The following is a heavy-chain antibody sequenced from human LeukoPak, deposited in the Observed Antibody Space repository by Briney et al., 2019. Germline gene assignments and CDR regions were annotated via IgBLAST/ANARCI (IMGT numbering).Heavy chain of an antibody. J-gene: IGHJ4*02. CDR2: IIPIFGTA. V-gene: IGHV1-69*05. CDR1: GGTFSSYA. D-gene: IGHD1-26*01. CDR3: ARGVGATMPHYFDC. Sequence: SVKVSCKASGGTFSSYAISWVRQAPGQGLEWMGRIIPIFGTANYAQKFQGRVTITTDESTSTAYMELSSLRPEDTAVYYCARGVGATMPHYFDCWGQGTLVTVSS.